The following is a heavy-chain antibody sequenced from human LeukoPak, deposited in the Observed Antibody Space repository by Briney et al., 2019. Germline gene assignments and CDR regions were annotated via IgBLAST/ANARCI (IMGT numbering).Heavy chain of an antibody. CDR1: GGSFSGYY. Sequence: SETLSLTCAVSGGSFSGYYWTWIRQPPGKGLEWIGEINHSGNSNYNPSLQSRVTISLDTSKNQFSLKLTSLTAADTAVYYCARGLSDVYWGQGTLVTVSS. CDR2: INHSGNS. CDR3: ARGLSDVY. J-gene: IGHJ4*02. V-gene: IGHV4-34*01.